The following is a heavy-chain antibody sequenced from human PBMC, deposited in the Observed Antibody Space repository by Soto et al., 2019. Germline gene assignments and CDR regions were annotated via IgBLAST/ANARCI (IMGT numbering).Heavy chain of an antibody. J-gene: IGHJ6*02. CDR1: VGTFSSYA. V-gene: IGHV1-69*13. Sequence: SVQVSCKASVGTFSSYAISWVRPAPGQGLEWMGRIIPIFGTANYAQKFQGRVTITADESTSTAYMELSSLRSEDTAVYYCARVYDSSGYYHHYYYYGMDVWGQGTTVTVS. CDR3: ARVYDSSGYYHHYYYYGMDV. D-gene: IGHD3-22*01. CDR2: IIPIFGTA.